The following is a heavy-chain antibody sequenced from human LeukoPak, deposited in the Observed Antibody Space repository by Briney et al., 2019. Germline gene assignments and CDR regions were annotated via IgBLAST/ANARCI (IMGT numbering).Heavy chain of an antibody. CDR1: GYTFTSYD. CDR3: ARANSGNYYISDY. CDR2: MNPNSGNT. Sequence: AASVNVSCKASGYTFTSYDINWVRQATGQGLEWMGWMNPNSGNTGYAQNFQGRVTMTRNTSISTAYMELSSLRSEDTAVYYCARANSGNYYISDYWGQGTLVTVSS. D-gene: IGHD1-26*01. J-gene: IGHJ4*02. V-gene: IGHV1-8*01.